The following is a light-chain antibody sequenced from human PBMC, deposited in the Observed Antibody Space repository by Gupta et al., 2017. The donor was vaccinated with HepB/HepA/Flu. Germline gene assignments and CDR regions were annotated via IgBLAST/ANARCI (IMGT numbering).Light chain of an antibody. CDR1: SSDVGGYNF. V-gene: IGLV2-14*03. Sequence: SALTQPASVSGSPRQSITISCTGTSSDVGGYNFVSWYQQYPGKAPKLLISDVTNRPSGVSNRFSGSKSGNTASLTISGLQAEDEAYYYCSSFTATGARVLFGGGTKLTVL. CDR2: DVT. CDR3: SSFTATGARVL. J-gene: IGLJ2*01.